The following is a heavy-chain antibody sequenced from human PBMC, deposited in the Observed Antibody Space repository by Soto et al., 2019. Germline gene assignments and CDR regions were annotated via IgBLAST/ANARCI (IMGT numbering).Heavy chain of an antibody. V-gene: IGHV3-30*18. Sequence: VQLVESGGGVVQPGRSLRLSCAASGFIFSSYGMHWVRQAPGKGLEWVAVISHDGSKKYYADSVKGRFTISRDNSKNTLYLQMNSLRAEDTAVYYCAKDRTDCPWIMIGLWGRGTLVTVSS. CDR3: AKDRTDCPWIMIGL. J-gene: IGHJ2*01. CDR1: GFIFSSYG. D-gene: IGHD3-16*01. CDR2: ISHDGSKK.